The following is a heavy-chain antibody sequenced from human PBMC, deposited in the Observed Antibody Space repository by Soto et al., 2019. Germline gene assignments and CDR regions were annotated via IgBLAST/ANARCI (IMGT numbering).Heavy chain of an antibody. CDR2: ISGSGDST. CDR3: AKGVPGKDEAGTGYFQH. D-gene: IGHD6-19*01. V-gene: IGHV3-23*01. CDR1: GFTFSSYA. Sequence: EVQLLESGGGLVQPGGSLRLSCAASGFTFSSYAMSWVRQAPGKGLEWVSGISGSGDSTYYADSVKGRFTISRDNPKNSVYLHMISVRAEDTSVYYGAKGVPGKDEAGTGYFQHGGRRSLVTVAS. J-gene: IGHJ1*01.